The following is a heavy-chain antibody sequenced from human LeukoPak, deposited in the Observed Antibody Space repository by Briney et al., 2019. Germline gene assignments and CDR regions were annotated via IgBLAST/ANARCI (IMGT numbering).Heavy chain of an antibody. CDR2: MNPNSGNT. CDR3: ARGARIAAAGLTLGY. CDR1: GYTFTSYD. D-gene: IGHD6-13*01. J-gene: IGHJ4*02. V-gene: IGHV1-8*01. Sequence: ASVTVSCKASGYTFTSYDINWVRQATGQGLEWMGWMNPNSGNTGNAQKFQGRVTMTRNTSISTAYMELSSLRSEATAVYYCARGARIAAAGLTLGYWGQGTLVTVSS.